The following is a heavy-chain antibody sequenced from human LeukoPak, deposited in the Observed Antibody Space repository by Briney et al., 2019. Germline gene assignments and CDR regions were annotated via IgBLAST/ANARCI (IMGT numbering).Heavy chain of an antibody. Sequence: PGSSLRLSCAASGFTFSSYGMHWVRQAPGKGLEWVAVISYDGSNKYYADSVKGRFTISRDNSKNTLYLQMNSLRAEDTAVYYCAKEDCSGGSCYENDAFHIWGQGTMVTVSS. V-gene: IGHV3-30*18. D-gene: IGHD2-15*01. CDR1: GFTFSSYG. CDR2: ISYDGSNK. CDR3: AKEDCSGGSCYENDAFHI. J-gene: IGHJ3*02.